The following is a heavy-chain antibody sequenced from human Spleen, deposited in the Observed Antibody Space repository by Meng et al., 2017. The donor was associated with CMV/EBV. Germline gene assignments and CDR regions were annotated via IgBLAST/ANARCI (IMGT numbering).Heavy chain of an antibody. CDR1: GLTFSTYW. CDR2: INQDGSQK. J-gene: IGHJ4*02. D-gene: IGHD1-1*01. CDR3: ATQGGTMPN. V-gene: IGHV3-7*01. Sequence: GESLKISCAVSGLTFSTYWMSWVRQAPGKGLEWVANINQDGSQKYYVDSLKGRFTISRDNAQHSLYLQMNSLRAEDTAVYYCATQGGTMPNWGQGTLVTVSS.